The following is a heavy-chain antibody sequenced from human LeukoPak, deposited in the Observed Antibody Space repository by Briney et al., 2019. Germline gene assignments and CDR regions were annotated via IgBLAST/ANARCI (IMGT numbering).Heavy chain of an antibody. Sequence: GGSLRLSCAVSGFAFGSEAMSWVRQSPARGLEWVASISPGGGTTYYADYVKGRFTISRDNSKNTLYLQMNSLRAEDTAVYYCARYGGNSYYYYGMDVWGQGTTVTVSS. CDR1: GFAFGSEA. D-gene: IGHD4-23*01. CDR3: ARYGGNSYYYYGMDV. J-gene: IGHJ6*02. CDR2: ISPGGGTT. V-gene: IGHV3-23*01.